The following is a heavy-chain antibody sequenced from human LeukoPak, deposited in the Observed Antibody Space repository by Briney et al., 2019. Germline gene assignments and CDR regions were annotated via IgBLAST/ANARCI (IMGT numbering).Heavy chain of an antibody. D-gene: IGHD5-18*01. Sequence: SETLSLTCTVSGGSISSSSYYWGWIRQPPGKGLEWIGSIYYSGSTYYNPSLKSRVTISVDTSKNQFSLKLSSVTAADTAVYYCARDFRGYSYGYGGVFDYWGQGTLVTVSS. J-gene: IGHJ4*02. CDR1: GGSISSSSYY. V-gene: IGHV4-39*07. CDR3: ARDFRGYSYGYGGVFDY. CDR2: IYYSGST.